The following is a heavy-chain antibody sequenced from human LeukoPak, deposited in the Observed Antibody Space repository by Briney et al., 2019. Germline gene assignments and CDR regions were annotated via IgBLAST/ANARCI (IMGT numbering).Heavy chain of an antibody. Sequence: GGSLRLSCAASGFTFSSYAMHWVRQAPGKGLEWVAVISYDGSNKYYADSVKGRFTISRNNSKNTLYLQMNSLRAEDTAVYYCARYRMGATDYWGQGTLVTVSS. V-gene: IGHV3-30*04. J-gene: IGHJ4*02. CDR1: GFTFSSYA. D-gene: IGHD1-26*01. CDR3: ARYRMGATDY. CDR2: ISYDGSNK.